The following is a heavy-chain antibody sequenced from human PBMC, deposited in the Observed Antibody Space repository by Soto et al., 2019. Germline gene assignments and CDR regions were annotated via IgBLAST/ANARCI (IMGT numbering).Heavy chain of an antibody. V-gene: IGHV4-39*01. CDR2: IYFTGNT. Sequence: SETLSPTCTASGGSITISSHFWGCFRQPPGKGLEWIGTIYFTGNTYYTPSLKSRLTMSIDTSKNEFSLRLNSVTAADTAVYYCAGQTFTIAAASYGRSNWFDPWGPGTLVTVSS. D-gene: IGHD6-25*01. CDR3: AGQTFTIAAASYGRSNWFDP. CDR1: GGSITISSHF. J-gene: IGHJ5*02.